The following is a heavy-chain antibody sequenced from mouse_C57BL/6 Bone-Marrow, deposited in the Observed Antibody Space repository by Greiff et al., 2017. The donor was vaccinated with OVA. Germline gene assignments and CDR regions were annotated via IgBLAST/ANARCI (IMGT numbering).Heavy chain of an antibody. CDR2: IYPGSGST. CDR1: GYTFTSYW. V-gene: IGHV1-55*01. Sequence: QVPLQQSGAELVKPGASVQMSCKASGYTFTSYWITWVKQRPGQGLEWIGDIYPGSGSTNSNEKFKSKATLTVDTSSSTAYRQLSSLTSEDSAVYYCAREGYYGNYAMDYWGQGTSVTVSS. D-gene: IGHD1-1*01. CDR3: AREGYYGNYAMDY. J-gene: IGHJ4*01.